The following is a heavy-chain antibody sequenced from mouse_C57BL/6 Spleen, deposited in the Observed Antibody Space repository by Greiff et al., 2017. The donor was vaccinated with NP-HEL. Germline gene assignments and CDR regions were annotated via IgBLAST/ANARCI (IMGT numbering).Heavy chain of an antibody. CDR2: FYPGSGSI. V-gene: IGHV1-62-2*01. D-gene: IGHD1-1*01. CDR1: GYTFTEYT. J-gene: IGHJ2*01. CDR3: AGLEVDYYGSRLYYFDY. Sequence: QVQLKQSGAELVKPGASVKLSCKASGYTFTEYTIHWVKQRSGQGLEWIGWFYPGSGSIKYNEKFKDKATLTADKSSSNVYMALSRLTSEDSAVYFCAGLEVDYYGSRLYYFDYWGQGTTLTVSS.